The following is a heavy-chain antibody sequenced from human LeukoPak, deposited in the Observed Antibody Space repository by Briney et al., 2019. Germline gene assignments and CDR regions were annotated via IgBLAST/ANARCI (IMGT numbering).Heavy chain of an antibody. V-gene: IGHV3-23*01. D-gene: IGHD3-22*01. Sequence: GGSLRLSCEGPGMPFSSYTINWVRQAPGKGLEWVSAISGSGGSTYYADSVKGRFTISRDNSKNTLYLQMNSLRAEDTAVYYCAEEFGDSSGYYFFDYWGQGTLVTVSS. CDR3: AEEFGDSSGYYFFDY. J-gene: IGHJ4*02. CDR1: GMPFSSYT. CDR2: ISGSGGST.